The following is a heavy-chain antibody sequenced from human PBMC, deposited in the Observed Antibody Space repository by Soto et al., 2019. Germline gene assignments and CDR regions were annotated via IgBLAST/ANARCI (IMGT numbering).Heavy chain of an antibody. V-gene: IGHV1-69*01. J-gene: IGHJ4*02. D-gene: IGHD1-26*01. CDR2: IIPIFGTA. Sequence: QVQLEQSGAEVKKPGSSVKVSCKASGGTFSSYAISWVRQAPGQGLEWMGGIIPIFGTANYAQKFQGRVTITADESTSTAYMELSSLRSEDTAVYYCARHGYTGSGSYPGAIDYWGQGTLVTVSS. CDR1: GGTFSSYA. CDR3: ARHGYTGSGSYPGAIDY.